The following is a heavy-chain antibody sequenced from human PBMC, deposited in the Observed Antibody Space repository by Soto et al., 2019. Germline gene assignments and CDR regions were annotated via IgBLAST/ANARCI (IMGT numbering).Heavy chain of an antibody. CDR1: GITFSSYA. D-gene: IGHD3-22*01. J-gene: IGHJ5*02. CDR3: ARAKASITMIAANWFDP. V-gene: IGHV3-30-3*01. Sequence: PGGSLRLSCAASGITFSSYAMHWVRQAPGKGLEWVAVISYDGSNKYYADSVKGRFTISRDNSKNTLYLQMNSLRAEDTAVYYCARAKASITMIAANWFDPWGQGT. CDR2: ISYDGSNK.